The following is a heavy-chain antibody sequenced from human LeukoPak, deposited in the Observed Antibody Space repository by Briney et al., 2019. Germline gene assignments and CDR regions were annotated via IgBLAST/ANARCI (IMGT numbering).Heavy chain of an antibody. CDR3: AKDQDAVAGY. D-gene: IGHD6-19*01. Sequence: PGGSLRLSCAASGFTFSSYGMHWVRQAPGKGLEWVAVISYDGSNKYYADSVKGRFTISRDNSKNTLYLQMNSLRAEDTAVYYCAKDQDAVAGYWGQGTLVTVSS. J-gene: IGHJ4*02. CDR1: GFTFSSYG. V-gene: IGHV3-30*18. CDR2: ISYDGSNK.